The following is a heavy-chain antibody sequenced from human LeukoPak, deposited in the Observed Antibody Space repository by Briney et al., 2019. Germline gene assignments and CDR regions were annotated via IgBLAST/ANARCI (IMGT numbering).Heavy chain of an antibody. J-gene: IGHJ5*02. Sequence: ASVTVSCKASGYTFTSYGISWVRQAPGQGLEWMGWISAYNGNTNYAQKLQGRVTMTTDTSTSTAYMELRSLRSDDTAVYYCAREGHYDILAGPLNWFDPWGQGTLVTVSS. D-gene: IGHD3-9*01. CDR3: AREGHYDILAGPLNWFDP. V-gene: IGHV1-18*01. CDR1: GYTFTSYG. CDR2: ISAYNGNT.